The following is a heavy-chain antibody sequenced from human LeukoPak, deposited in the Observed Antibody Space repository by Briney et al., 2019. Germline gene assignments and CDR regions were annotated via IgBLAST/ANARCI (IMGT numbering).Heavy chain of an antibody. V-gene: IGHV3-74*01. Sequence: PGGSLRLSCAAAGFTFSNYWMHWVRQAPGKWLLWVSRINTDGRSTNYADSVKGRFTISRDNAKNTLYLQMNSLRAEDTAVYYCARDLDGYRSGNGAWGQGTLVTVSS. J-gene: IGHJ5*02. CDR3: ARDLDGYRSGNGA. CDR1: GFTFSNYW. D-gene: IGHD5-12*01. CDR2: INTDGRST.